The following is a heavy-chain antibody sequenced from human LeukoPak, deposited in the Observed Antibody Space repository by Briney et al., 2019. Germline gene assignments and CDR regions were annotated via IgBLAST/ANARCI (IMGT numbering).Heavy chain of an antibody. CDR1: GGSISSRSYY. CDR2: IYYKGNT. D-gene: IGHD4/OR15-4a*01. CDR3: ARVGERDYGGRILDY. Sequence: MASETLSLTCTVSGGSISSRSYYWGWIRQPPGKGLEWIGSIYYKGNTYFNPSLKSRVTISEDTSKNQFSLKLHSVTAADTAVYYCARVGERDYGGRILDYWGQGLLVTVSS. V-gene: IGHV4-39*07. J-gene: IGHJ4*02.